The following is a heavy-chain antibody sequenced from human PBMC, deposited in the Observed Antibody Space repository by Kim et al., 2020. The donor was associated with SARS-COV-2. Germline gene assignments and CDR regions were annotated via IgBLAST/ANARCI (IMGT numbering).Heavy chain of an antibody. CDR3: AGGLAAAGFEAFDI. Sequence: LEGPFTISTDNSKNTLYLKMKSLRAGDTAVYYCAGGLAAAGFEAFDIWGQGTMVTVSS. V-gene: IGHV3-30*03. D-gene: IGHD6-13*01. J-gene: IGHJ3*02.